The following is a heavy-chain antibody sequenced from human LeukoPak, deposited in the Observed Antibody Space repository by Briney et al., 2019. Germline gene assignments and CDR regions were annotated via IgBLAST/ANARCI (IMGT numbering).Heavy chain of an antibody. V-gene: IGHV3-7*01. CDR1: GFNNSISW. CDR2: IDKHGSGK. J-gene: IGHJ4*02. D-gene: IGHD1-26*01. Sequence: GGSLQLACVASGFNNSISWVTWVRRAPGRGLERVANIDKHGSGKYYVDSVKGRFAISRDYASNSVFLQMNSLRAEDTSVYYCARDAGWGYYDLWGQGTPVTVSS. CDR3: ARDAGWGYYDL.